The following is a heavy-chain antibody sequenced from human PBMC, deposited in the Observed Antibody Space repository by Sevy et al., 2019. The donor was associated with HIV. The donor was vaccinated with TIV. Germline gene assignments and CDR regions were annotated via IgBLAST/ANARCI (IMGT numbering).Heavy chain of an antibody. CDR1: GFPLSGYW. D-gene: IGHD6-13*01. J-gene: IGHJ4*02. CDR3: AREASSWYGIDY. V-gene: IGHV3-74*03. Sequence: GGSLRLSCAASGFPLSGYWMHWVRQVPGEGLVWVSRLKSAESSTMYADSVKGRFTVSRDNAKNTVYLQMNSLRAEETGVYYCAREASSWYGIDYWGQGTLVTVSS. CDR2: LKSAESST.